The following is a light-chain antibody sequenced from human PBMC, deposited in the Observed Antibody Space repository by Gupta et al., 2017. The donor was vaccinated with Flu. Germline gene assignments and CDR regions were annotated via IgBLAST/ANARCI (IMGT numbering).Light chain of an antibody. J-gene: IGLJ1*01. CDR1: SSDVGGYKL. CDR2: EVS. CDR3: SSYAGNDNYV. V-gene: IGLV2-8*01. Sequence: QSALTQPPSESGSPGQSVTLHCPGTSSDVGGYKLVSWYQHHPGKAPKLIIYEVSKRPSGVPDRFSGSKSVSTASLTVSGLQAEDEADYYCSSYAGNDNYVFGTGTKVTVL.